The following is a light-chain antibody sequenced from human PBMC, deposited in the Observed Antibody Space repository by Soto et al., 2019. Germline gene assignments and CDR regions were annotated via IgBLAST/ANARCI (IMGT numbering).Light chain of an antibody. J-gene: IGKJ3*01. CDR1: QGISSY. CDR2: AAS. V-gene: IGKV1-9*01. CDR3: QQLNSYSFT. Sequence: IQLTQSPSSLSASVGDRVTITCRASQGISSYLAWYQQKPGTAPKLLIYAASTLQSEVPSRFSGSGSGTDFTLTISSLQPEDFATYYCQQLNSYSFTFGPGTKVDIK.